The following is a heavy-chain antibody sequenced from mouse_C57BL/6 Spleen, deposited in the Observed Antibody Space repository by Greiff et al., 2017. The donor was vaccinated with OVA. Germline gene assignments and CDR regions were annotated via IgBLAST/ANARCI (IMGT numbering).Heavy chain of an antibody. J-gene: IGHJ2*01. V-gene: IGHV1-26*01. CDR3: ARPYYGSSYGYFDY. CDR1: GYTFTDYY. D-gene: IGHD1-1*01. Sequence: EVKLQQSGPELVKPGASVKISCKASGYTFTDYYMNWVKQSHGKSLEWIGDINPNNGGTSYNQKFKGKATLTVDKSSSTAYMELRSLTSEDSAVYYCARPYYGSSYGYFDYWGQGTTLTVSS. CDR2: INPNNGGT.